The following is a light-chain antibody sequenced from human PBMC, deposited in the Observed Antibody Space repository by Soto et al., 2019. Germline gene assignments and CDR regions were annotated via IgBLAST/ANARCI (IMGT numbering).Light chain of an antibody. CDR2: AAS. CDR3: QQRYSPPLT. J-gene: IGKJ4*01. Sequence: DLQMTQSPSSLSASVGDKVTITCRASRDISDYLNWFQHKPGRAPKLLIYAASTLQVGVPTRFRGSGSASGTHFTLTIPSLQPEDYATYYCQQRYSPPLTFGGVTRVDI. CDR1: RDISDY. V-gene: IGKV1-39*01.